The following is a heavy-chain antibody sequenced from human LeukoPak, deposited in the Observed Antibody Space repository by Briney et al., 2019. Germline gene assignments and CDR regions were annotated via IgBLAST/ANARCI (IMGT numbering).Heavy chain of an antibody. CDR2: IYPGDSDT. CDR3: ARADQLRWFGDPRRPYYYGMDV. J-gene: IGHJ6*02. D-gene: IGHD3-10*01. Sequence: ESLKISCKASGYSFPDYWIGWVRQPPGKGLGWMGIIYPGDSDTRYSPSFQGQVTISADKSISTAYLQWSSLKASDVAMYYCARADQLRWFGDPRRPYYYGMDVWGQGTTVTVSS. V-gene: IGHV5-51*01. CDR1: GYSFPDYW.